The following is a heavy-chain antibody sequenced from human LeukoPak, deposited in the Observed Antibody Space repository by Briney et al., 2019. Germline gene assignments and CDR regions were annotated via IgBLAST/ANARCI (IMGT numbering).Heavy chain of an antibody. CDR2: ISYDGSNK. J-gene: IGHJ4*02. CDR1: AFTFSSYG. CDR3: AKEMVRGVISPVDY. V-gene: IGHV3-30*18. Sequence: WGSLSLYCAASAFTFSSYGMHWLRQAPGKGLEWVAVISYDGSNKYYTDSVKGRFTISTDNSKNTLYLQMNSLRAEDTAVYYCAKEMVRGVISPVDYWGQGTLVTVSS. D-gene: IGHD3-10*01.